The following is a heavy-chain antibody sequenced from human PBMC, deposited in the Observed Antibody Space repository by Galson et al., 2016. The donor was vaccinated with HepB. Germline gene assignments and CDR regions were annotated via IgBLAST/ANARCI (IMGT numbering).Heavy chain of an antibody. CDR2: ILSDGSNT. V-gene: IGHV3-74*01. J-gene: IGHJ4*02. CDR3: AATRSAELDY. CDR1: GITFSRYW. Sequence: SLRLSCAASGITFSRYWIHWVRQTPGQGLVWVSHILSDGSNTNYADSVKGRFTIFRDNTNNTVHLQMNSLRAEDTAVYYCAATRSAELDYWGQGMLVTVSS. D-gene: IGHD3-3*01.